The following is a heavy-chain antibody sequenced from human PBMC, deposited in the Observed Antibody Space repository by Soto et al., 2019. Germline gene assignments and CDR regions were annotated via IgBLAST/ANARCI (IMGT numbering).Heavy chain of an antibody. V-gene: IGHV4-59*01. CDR1: GGSISSYY. Sequence: PSETLSLTCTVSGGSISSYYWSWIRQPPGKGLEWIGYIYYSGSTNYNPSLKSRVTISVDTSKNQFSLKLSSVTAADTAVYYCARGGSSYGHGYWGQGTLVTVSS. J-gene: IGHJ4*02. CDR2: IYYSGST. CDR3: ARGGSSYGHGY. D-gene: IGHD1-26*01.